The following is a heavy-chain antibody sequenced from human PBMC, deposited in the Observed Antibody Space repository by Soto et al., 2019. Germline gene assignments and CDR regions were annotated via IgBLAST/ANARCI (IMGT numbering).Heavy chain of an antibody. CDR2: IWYDGSNK. CDR1: GFTFSSYG. J-gene: IGHJ4*02. D-gene: IGHD2-15*01. Sequence: QVQLVESGGGVVQPGRSLRLSCAASGFTFSSYGMHWVRQAPGKGLEWVAVIWYDGSNKYYADSVKGRFTISRDNSKHTLYLQMNSLRAEDTAVYYCARDVRYCSGGSCYGDSYYFDYWGQGTLVTVSS. V-gene: IGHV3-33*01. CDR3: ARDVRYCSGGSCYGDSYYFDY.